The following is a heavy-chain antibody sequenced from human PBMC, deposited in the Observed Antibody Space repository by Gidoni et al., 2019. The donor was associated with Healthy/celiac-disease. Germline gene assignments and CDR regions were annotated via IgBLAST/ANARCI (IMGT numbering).Heavy chain of an antibody. CDR1: GFTFSSYA. Sequence: EVQLLESGGGLVQPGGSLRRSCAASGFTFSSYAMSWVRQAPGKGLEWVSAISGSGGSTYYADSVKGRFTISRDNSKNTLYLQMNSLRAEDTAVYYCANVGRVVAATRIDYWGQGTLVTVSS. D-gene: IGHD2-15*01. CDR3: ANVGRVVAATRIDY. V-gene: IGHV3-23*01. J-gene: IGHJ4*02. CDR2: ISGSGGST.